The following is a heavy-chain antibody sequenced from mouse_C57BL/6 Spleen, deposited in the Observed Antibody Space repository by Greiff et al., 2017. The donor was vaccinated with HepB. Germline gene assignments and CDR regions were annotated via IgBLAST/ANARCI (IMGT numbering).Heavy chain of an antibody. CDR1: GFSLTSYG. V-gene: IGHV2-4*01. CDR2: IWSGGST. Sequence: VQLVESGPGLVQPSQSLSITCTVSGFSLTSYGVHWVRQPPGKGLEWLGVIWSGGSTDYNAAFISRLSISKDNSKSQVFFKMNSLQADDTAIYYCAKNGDYYGSSYNYFDYWGQGTTLTVSS. J-gene: IGHJ2*01. D-gene: IGHD1-1*01. CDR3: AKNGDYYGSSYNYFDY.